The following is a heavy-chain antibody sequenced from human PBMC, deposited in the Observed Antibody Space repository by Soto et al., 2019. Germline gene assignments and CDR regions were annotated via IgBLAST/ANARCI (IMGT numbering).Heavy chain of an antibody. CDR1: GYTFTGYY. CDR3: AREGYGGSGWDI. CDR2: INPNSGGT. D-gene: IGHD3-10*01. Sequence: GASVKVSCKASGYTFTGYYMHWVRQSPGQGLEWMGWINPNSGGTNYAQKFQGWVTMTRDTSISTAYMELSRLRSDDTAVYYCAREGYGGSGWDIWGQGTMVTVSS. V-gene: IGHV1-2*04. J-gene: IGHJ3*02.